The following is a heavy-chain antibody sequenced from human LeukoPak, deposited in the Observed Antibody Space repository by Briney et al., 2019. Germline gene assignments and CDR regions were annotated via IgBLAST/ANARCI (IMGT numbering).Heavy chain of an antibody. Sequence: TSETLSLTCTVSGGSISSYYWSWIRQPPGKGLEWIGYIYYSGSTNYNPSLKSRVTISVDTSKNQFSLKLSSVTAADTAVYYCARIGHEDYYFDYWGQGTLVTVSS. CDR1: GGSISSYY. CDR2: IYYSGST. J-gene: IGHJ4*02. V-gene: IGHV4-59*01. CDR3: ARIGHEDYYFDY.